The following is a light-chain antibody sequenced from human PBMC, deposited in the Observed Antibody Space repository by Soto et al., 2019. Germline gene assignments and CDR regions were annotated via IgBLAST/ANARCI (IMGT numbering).Light chain of an antibody. Sequence: QSVLTQPPSVSGAPGQRVTISCTGSSSNIGAGYDVHWYQQLPGTAPKLLIYGNSTRPSGVPDRLSGSKSGTSASLAITGLQAEDEADYYCQSYDSSHVVFGGGTKLTVL. V-gene: IGLV1-40*01. CDR1: SSNIGAGYD. CDR3: QSYDSSHVV. CDR2: GNS. J-gene: IGLJ2*01.